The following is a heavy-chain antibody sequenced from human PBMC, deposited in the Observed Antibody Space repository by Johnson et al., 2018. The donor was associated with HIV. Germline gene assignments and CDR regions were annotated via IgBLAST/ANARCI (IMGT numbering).Heavy chain of an antibody. CDR3: ARERVGSADAFDI. Sequence: VQLVESGGGLVQPGGSLRLTCAASEFSFSNAWMSWVRQAPGKGLEWVAVISYDGSEKYYVDSVKGRFTISRDNAKNSLYLQMNSLRAEDTAVYYCARERVGSADAFDIWGQGTMVTVSS. CDR2: ISYDGSEK. J-gene: IGHJ3*02. V-gene: IGHV3-7*03. CDR1: EFSFSNAW. D-gene: IGHD1-26*01.